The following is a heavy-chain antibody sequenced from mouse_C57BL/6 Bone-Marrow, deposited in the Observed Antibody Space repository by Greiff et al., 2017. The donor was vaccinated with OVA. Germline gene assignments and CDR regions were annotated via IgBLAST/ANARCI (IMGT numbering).Heavy chain of an antibody. CDR1: GYTFTDYE. D-gene: IGHD2-10*02. V-gene: IGHV1-15*01. Sequence: VQLQESGAELVRPGASVTLSCKASGYTFTDYEMHWVKQTPVHGLEWIGAIDPETGGTAYNQKFKGKAILTADKSSSTAYMELRSLTSEDSAVYYCTRGGYEYDYYAMDYWGQGTSVTVSS. CDR2: IDPETGGT. CDR3: TRGGYEYDYYAMDY. J-gene: IGHJ4*01.